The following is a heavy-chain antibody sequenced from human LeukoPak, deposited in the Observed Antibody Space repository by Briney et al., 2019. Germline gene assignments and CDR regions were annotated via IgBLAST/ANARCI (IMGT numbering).Heavy chain of an antibody. D-gene: IGHD2-21*02. J-gene: IGHJ4*02. CDR2: INPNSGGT. V-gene: IGHV1-2*02. CDR3: ARRPRYCGGDSYSMLVDY. Sequence: ASVKVSCKASGYTFTGYYMHWVRQAPGQGLEWMGWINPNSGGTNYAQKFQGRVTMTRDTSISTAYMELSRLRSDDTAVYYCARRPRYCGGDSYSMLVDYWGQGTLVTVSS. CDR1: GYTFTGYY.